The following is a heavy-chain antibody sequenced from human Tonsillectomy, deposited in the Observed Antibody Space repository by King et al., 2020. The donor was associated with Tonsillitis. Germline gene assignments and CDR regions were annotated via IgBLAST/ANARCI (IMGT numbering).Heavy chain of an antibody. Sequence: VQLVESGGDLVQPGRCLRLSCAAPGYTLYDYVMHWVRQAPGKGLGWVSGISWNSGSIGYADSVKRRFTISRHTAKNSLYLQVSSLRAEDTALYYWAKDYGYAGFSSYFDFWGQGTLVTVSS. CDR1: GYTLYDYV. CDR3: AKDYGYAGFSSYFDF. CDR2: ISWNSGSI. J-gene: IGHJ4*02. D-gene: IGHD5-12*01. V-gene: IGHV3-9*01.